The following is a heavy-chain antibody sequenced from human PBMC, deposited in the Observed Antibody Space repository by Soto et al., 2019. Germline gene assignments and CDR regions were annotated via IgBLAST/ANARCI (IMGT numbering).Heavy chain of an antibody. D-gene: IGHD3-3*01. CDR3: AKEPFGVVIYAMDV. CDR2: ISYDGSNK. Sequence: QVPLVESGGGVVQPGRSLRLSCAASGFTFGTYGMHWVRQTPGKGLEWVAVISYDGSNKYYADSVKGRFTISRDNSKNTLYLQMNSLRPEDTAVYYCAKEPFGVVIYAMDVWGQGTTVTVSS. CDR1: GFTFGTYG. J-gene: IGHJ6*02. V-gene: IGHV3-30*18.